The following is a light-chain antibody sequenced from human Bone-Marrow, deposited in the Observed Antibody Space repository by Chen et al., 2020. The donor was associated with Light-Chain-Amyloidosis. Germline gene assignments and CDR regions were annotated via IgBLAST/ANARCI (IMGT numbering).Light chain of an antibody. V-gene: IGLV2-23*01. Sequence: HSALTQPASVSGSPGQSITIPCTGTVTDVGSYNLVSWYQQYPGKAPKLLIYEDTKRPSGVSHRFSASKSGITASLTISGIQAEDEAVYYCCSYAGTPWLFGGGTYLNVL. CDR2: EDT. CDR1: VTDVGSYNL. CDR3: CSYAGTPWL. J-gene: IGLJ3*02.